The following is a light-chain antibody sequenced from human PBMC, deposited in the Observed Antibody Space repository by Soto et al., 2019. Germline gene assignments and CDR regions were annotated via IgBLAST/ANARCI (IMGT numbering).Light chain of an antibody. J-gene: IGKJ1*01. CDR3: EQYGGSPRT. Sequence: EIVLTQSPGTLSLSPGERATLSCRASQSINNNYLAWYQQKRGQAPRLLIYGASSRATGILDRFSGSGSGTDFTLTISRLEPEDCAVYDGEQYGGSPRTFGQGTKVEIK. CDR1: QSINNNY. CDR2: GAS. V-gene: IGKV3-20*01.